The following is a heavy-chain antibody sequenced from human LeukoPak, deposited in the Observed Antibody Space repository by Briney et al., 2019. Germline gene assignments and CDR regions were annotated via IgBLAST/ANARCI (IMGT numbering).Heavy chain of an antibody. D-gene: IGHD6-13*01. CDR3: ARDGSSWYSGYYYYGMDV. J-gene: IGHJ6*02. Sequence: PGGSLRLSCAASGFTFSSYSMNWVRQAPGKGLEWVSYISSSSTIYYADSVKGRLTISRDNAKNSLYLQMNSLRDEDTAVYYCARDGSSWYSGYYYYGMDVWGQGTTVTVSS. CDR1: GFTFSSYS. CDR2: ISSSSTI. V-gene: IGHV3-48*02.